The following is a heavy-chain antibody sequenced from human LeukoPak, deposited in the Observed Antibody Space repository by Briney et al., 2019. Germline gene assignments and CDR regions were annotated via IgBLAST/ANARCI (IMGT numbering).Heavy chain of an antibody. Sequence: GGSLRLSCAASGSTFSDNYMSWIRQAPGKGLEWVSYISSSGSIYYADSVKGRFTISRDNAKNSLYLQMNSLRAEDTAVYYCAELGITMIGGVWGKGTTVTISS. J-gene: IGHJ6*04. D-gene: IGHD3-10*02. CDR1: GSTFSDNY. CDR3: AELGITMIGGV. V-gene: IGHV3-11*04. CDR2: ISSSGSI.